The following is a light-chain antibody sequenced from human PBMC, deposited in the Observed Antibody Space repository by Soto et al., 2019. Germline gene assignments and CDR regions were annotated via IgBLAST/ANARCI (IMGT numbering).Light chain of an antibody. CDR1: QSVSSN. Sequence: EMVMTQSPATLSVSPGETVTLSFSASQSVSSNLAWYQQKPGQAPRLLIYAASTRATGIPARFSGSGSGTEFTLAISSLQSEDFAIYYCQQYNNWPPTFTFGQGTKLEIK. CDR3: QQYNNWPPTFT. J-gene: IGKJ2*01. V-gene: IGKV3-15*01. CDR2: AAS.